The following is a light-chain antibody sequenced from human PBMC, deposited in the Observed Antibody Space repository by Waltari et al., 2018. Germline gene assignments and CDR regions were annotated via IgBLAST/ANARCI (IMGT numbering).Light chain of an antibody. CDR2: RNN. Sequence: QSVLTQPSSASRTPGQPVTISCSGISPNIGSNYVYRYQPPPGTASKLLIYRNNQRRSAVPVRFSASTSGPSAVPASSGGRSEEAAVYYWAGWDDSQGGRVVFGGGTKLSVL. J-gene: IGLJ2*01. CDR3: AGWDDSQGGRVV. V-gene: IGLV1-47*01. CDR1: SPNIGSNY.